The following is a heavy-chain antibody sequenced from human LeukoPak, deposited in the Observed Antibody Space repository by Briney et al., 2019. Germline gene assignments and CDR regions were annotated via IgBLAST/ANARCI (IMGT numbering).Heavy chain of an antibody. CDR3: ARDRFDSSGYYY. Sequence: SETLSLTCTVSGGSISSSSYYWGWIRQPPGKGLEWIGSIYYSGSTYYNPSLKSRVTISVDTSKNQFSLKLSSVTAADTAVYYCARDRFDSSGYYYWGQGTLVTVSS. J-gene: IGHJ4*02. CDR2: IYYSGST. V-gene: IGHV4-39*02. D-gene: IGHD3-22*01. CDR1: GGSISSSSYY.